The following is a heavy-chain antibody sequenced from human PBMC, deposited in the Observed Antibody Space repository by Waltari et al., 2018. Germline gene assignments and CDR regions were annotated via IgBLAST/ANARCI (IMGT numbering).Heavy chain of an antibody. CDR1: GGSFNAYY. CDR2: INHVRDT. Sequence: QLQLQQWGAGLLKPSETLALTCAVYGGSFNAYYWTWIRQAPGKGLEWIGEINHVRDTNYNPSLKSRVTILIDASKNQFSRKLSSMTAADTAIYYCASRIGGITPLTGWGQGTPVIVSS. V-gene: IGHV4-34*01. J-gene: IGHJ4*02. CDR3: ASRIGGITPLTG. D-gene: IGHD1-26*01.